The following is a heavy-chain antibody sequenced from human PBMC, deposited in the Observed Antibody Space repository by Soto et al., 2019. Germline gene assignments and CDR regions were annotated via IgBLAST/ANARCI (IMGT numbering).Heavy chain of an antibody. J-gene: IGHJ6*02. CDR3: ARVVATVAGPYGMDV. Sequence: QVQLVQSGAEVKKPGASVKVSCRASGYTFTSYVISWVRQAPGQGLEWMGWISAYNGNTNFAQKLQGRVTMTTDTTTSTAYMELRSLRSDDTAVYYCARVVATVAGPYGMDVWGQGTTVTVSS. CDR2: ISAYNGNT. CDR1: GYTFTSYV. D-gene: IGHD6-19*01. V-gene: IGHV1-18*01.